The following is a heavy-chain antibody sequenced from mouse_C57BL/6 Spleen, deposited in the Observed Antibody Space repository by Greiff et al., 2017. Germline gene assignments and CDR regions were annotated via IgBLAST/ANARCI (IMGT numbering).Heavy chain of an antibody. Sequence: VQLPESGPGLVQPSQSLSITCTVSGFSLTSSGVHWVPQSPGKGLEWLGVIWRGGSTDYNAAFMSRLSITKDNSKSQVFFNMNSLQADDTAIYDCAKTPMITEGIYYAMDCWGQGTSVTVSS. J-gene: IGHJ4*01. CDR2: IWRGGST. D-gene: IGHD2-4*01. CDR1: GFSLTSSG. V-gene: IGHV2-5*01. CDR3: AKTPMITEGIYYAMDC.